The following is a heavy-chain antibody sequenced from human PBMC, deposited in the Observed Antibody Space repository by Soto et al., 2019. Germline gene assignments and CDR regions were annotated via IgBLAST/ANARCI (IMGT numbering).Heavy chain of an antibody. CDR1: GGSFSGYY. CDR3: ARRKIQLWSEGYNWFDP. Sequence: SETLSLTCAVYGGSFSGYYWGWIRQPPGKGLEWIGEINHSGSTNYNPSLKSRVTISVDTSKNQFSLKLSSVTAADTAVYYCARRKIQLWSEGYNWFDPWGQGTLVTVSS. J-gene: IGHJ5*02. CDR2: INHSGST. V-gene: IGHV4-34*01. D-gene: IGHD5-18*01.